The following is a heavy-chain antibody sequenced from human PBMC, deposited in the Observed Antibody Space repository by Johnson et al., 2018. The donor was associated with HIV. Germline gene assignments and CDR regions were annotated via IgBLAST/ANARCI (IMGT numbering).Heavy chain of an antibody. J-gene: IGHJ3*02. CDR1: GFTFSSYA. V-gene: IGHV3-30-3*01. CDR2: ISYDGSNK. CDR3: AREHSRVIYNDAFDI. Sequence: QVQLVESGGGVVQPGRSLRLSCAASGFTFSSYAMHWVRQAPGKGLEWVAVISYDGSNKYYADSVKGRFPIARDTSKNTLYLQMNSLRAEDTAVYYCAREHSRVIYNDAFDIWGQGTMVTVSS. D-gene: IGHD3-16*02.